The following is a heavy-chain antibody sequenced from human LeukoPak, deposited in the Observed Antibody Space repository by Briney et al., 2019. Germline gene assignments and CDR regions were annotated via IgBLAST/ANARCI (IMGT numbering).Heavy chain of an antibody. J-gene: IGHJ3*02. CDR3: ARDISSGYYDAFDI. D-gene: IGHD3-22*01. Sequence: GGSLRLSCAASGFTVSSNYMSWVRQAPGKGLEWVSIIYSGGSTYYADSVKGIFTSSRDNSKNTLYLQMNSLRAEDTAVYYCARDISSGYYDAFDIWGQGTMVTVSS. V-gene: IGHV3-66*01. CDR1: GFTVSSNY. CDR2: IYSGGST.